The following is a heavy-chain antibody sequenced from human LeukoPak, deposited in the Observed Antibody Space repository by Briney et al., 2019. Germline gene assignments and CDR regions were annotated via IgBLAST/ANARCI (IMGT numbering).Heavy chain of an antibody. CDR1: GFALSSYG. CDR3: AKDLEPYTSGWYGDY. D-gene: IGHD6-19*01. CDR2: ISYDGSNT. J-gene: IGHJ4*02. Sequence: PGRSLRLSCAASGFALSSYGMQWVRQAPGKGLEWVAVISYDGSNTYYADSVKGRFTISRDNSKNTLYLQMNSLRVEDTAVYHCAKDLEPYTSGWYGDYWCQGTLVTVSS. V-gene: IGHV3-30*18.